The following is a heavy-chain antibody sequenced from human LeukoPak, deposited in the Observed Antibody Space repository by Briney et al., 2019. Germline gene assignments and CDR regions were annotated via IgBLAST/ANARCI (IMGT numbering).Heavy chain of an antibody. V-gene: IGHV5-51*01. Sequence: GESLKISCKGSGYTYTKSWIAWLSQMPGKGLQLMGIIYPVDSETRYSPSFQSQVTISVDKSISTAYLQWSSLKSSYTAMYYCARQGCTTTSCHTINYWGQGTLVTVSS. CDR3: ARQGCTTTSCHTINY. CDR2: IYPVDSET. CDR1: GYTYTKSW. J-gene: IGHJ4*02. D-gene: IGHD2-2*02.